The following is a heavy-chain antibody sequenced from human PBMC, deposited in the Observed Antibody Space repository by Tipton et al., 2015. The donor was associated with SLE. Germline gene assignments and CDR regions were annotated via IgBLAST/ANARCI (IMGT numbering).Heavy chain of an antibody. CDR1: GFTFSSYE. CDR3: AGGGYSDFWSGYYGY. V-gene: IGHV3-48*03. Sequence: SLRLSCAASGFTFSSYEMNWVRQAPGKGLEWVSYISSSGSTIYYADSVKGRFAISRDNAKNSLYLQMNSLRAEDTAVYYCAGGGYSDFWSGYYGYWGQGTLVTVSS. J-gene: IGHJ4*02. D-gene: IGHD3-3*01. CDR2: ISSSGSTI.